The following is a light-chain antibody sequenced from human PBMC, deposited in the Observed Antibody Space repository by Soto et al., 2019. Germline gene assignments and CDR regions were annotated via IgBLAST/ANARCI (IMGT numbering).Light chain of an antibody. Sequence: EIVLTQSPGTLSLSPGERATLSCRASQSVSSSYLAWYQQKPGQAPRLLIYGASSRATGIPDRFSGSGSGTDFTLPISRLEPEDFAGYSCQQCDGSPGLTCGGGPKREIK. J-gene: IGKJ4*01. V-gene: IGKV3-20*01. CDR3: QQCDGSPGLT. CDR2: GAS. CDR1: QSVSSSY.